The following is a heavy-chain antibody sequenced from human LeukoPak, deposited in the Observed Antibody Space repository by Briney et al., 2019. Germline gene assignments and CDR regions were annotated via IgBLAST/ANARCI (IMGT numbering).Heavy chain of an antibody. CDR2: INPSGGST. V-gene: IGHV1-46*01. CDR3: AREGYYDAGGAFDI. D-gene: IGHD3-22*01. Sequence: ASVKVSCKASGGTFSSYAISWVRQAPGQGLEWMGIINPSGGSTSYAQKFQGRVTMTRDTSTSTVYMELSSLRSEDTAVFYCAREGYYDAGGAFDIWGQGTMVTVSS. J-gene: IGHJ3*02. CDR1: GGTFSSYA.